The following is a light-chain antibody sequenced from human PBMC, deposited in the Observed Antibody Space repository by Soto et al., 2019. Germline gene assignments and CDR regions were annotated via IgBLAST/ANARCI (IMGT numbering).Light chain of an antibody. CDR3: QQYNSYPWT. CDR1: QGISSY. CDR2: AAS. Sequence: IQLTQSPSSLSASVGDRVTITCRASQGISSYLAWYQQKPGKAPKPLIYAASTLQSGVPSRFSGSGSGTEFTLTITSLQPDDFATYYCQQYNSYPWTFGQGTKVDIK. V-gene: IGKV1-9*01. J-gene: IGKJ1*01.